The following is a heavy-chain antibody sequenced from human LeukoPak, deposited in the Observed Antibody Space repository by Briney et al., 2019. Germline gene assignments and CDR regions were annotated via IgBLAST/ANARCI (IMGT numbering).Heavy chain of an antibody. V-gene: IGHV3-64D*08. D-gene: IGHD6-19*01. Sequence: GGSLRLSCSASGFTFSNYPIHWVRQAPGKGLEYVSAINENGGDTYYADSVKGRFTISRDNSKDTLYLKMSSLRPEDTAVYYCVSQYIEVPVYWGQGALVTVSS. J-gene: IGHJ4*02. CDR3: VSQYIEVPVY. CDR1: GFTFSNYP. CDR2: INENGGDT.